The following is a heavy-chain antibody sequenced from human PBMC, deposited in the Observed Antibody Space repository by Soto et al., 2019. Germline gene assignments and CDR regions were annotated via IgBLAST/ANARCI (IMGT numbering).Heavy chain of an antibody. D-gene: IGHD2-15*01. CDR3: ARHVVVVAATPAITDY. CDR2: IYPGDTDT. J-gene: IGHJ4*02. V-gene: IGHV5-51*01. CDR1: GYSFTSYW. Sequence: GESLKISCKGSGYSFTSYWIGWVRQMPGKGLEWMGIIYPGDTDTRYSPSFQGQVTISADKSISTAYLQWSSLKASDTAMYYCARHVVVVAATPAITDYWGQGTLVTVSS.